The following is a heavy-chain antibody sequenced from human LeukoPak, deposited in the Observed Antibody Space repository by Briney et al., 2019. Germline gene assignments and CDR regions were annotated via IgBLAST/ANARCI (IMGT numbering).Heavy chain of an antibody. J-gene: IGHJ4*02. CDR3: AKDVAAVAGQGYECFDY. Sequence: ASVKVSCKASGYIFTGYYMHWVRQAPGQGLEWMGWINPNSGGTNYAQKFQGRVTMTRDTSISTAYMELSRLRSDDTAVYYCAKDVAAVAGQGYECFDYWGQGTLVTVSS. CDR1: GYIFTGYY. D-gene: IGHD6-19*01. CDR2: INPNSGGT. V-gene: IGHV1-2*02.